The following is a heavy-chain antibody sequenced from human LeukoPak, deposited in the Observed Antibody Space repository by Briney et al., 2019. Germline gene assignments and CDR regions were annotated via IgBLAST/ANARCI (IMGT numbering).Heavy chain of an antibody. D-gene: IGHD4-23*01. CDR1: GGSISSYY. V-gene: IGHV4-59*08. CDR3: ARHSVVTLTFDY. Sequence: SETLSLTCTVSGGSISSYYWSWIRQPPGKGLEWIGYIYYSGSTNYNPSLKSRVTISVDTSKNQFSLKLSSVTAADTAVYYCARHSVVTLTFDYWGQGTLVTVSS. J-gene: IGHJ4*02. CDR2: IYYSGST.